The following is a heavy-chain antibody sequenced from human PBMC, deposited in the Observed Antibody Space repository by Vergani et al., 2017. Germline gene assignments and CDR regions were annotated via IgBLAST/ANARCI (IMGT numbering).Heavy chain of an antibody. V-gene: IGHV3-21*04. J-gene: IGHJ5*02. CDR1: GFTFSHYS. CDR2: ISGNNDDV. Sequence: EVQMVESGGGLVKPGGSLRLSCVASGFTFSHYSMNWVRQAPGKGLEWVSSISGNNDDVYYADSVKGRFTISRDNAKNSLYLDMSSLRAEDTAVYYCARDVYSSSWYRGPPFSWFDPWGQGTLVTVSS. CDR3: ARDVYSSSWYRGPPFSWFDP. D-gene: IGHD6-13*01.